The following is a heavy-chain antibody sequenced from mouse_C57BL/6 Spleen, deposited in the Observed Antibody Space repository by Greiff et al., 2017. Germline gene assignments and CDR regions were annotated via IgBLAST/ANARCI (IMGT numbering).Heavy chain of an antibody. CDR2: IDPSDSYT. CDR1: GYTFTSYW. D-gene: IGHD2-4*01. Sequence: VQLQQPGAELVRPGTSVKLSCKASGYTFTSYWMHWVKQRPGQGLEWIGVIDPSDSYTNYNQKFKGKATLTVDTSSSTAYMQLSSLTSEDSAVYYCARDYDYGWFAYWGQGTLVTVSA. CDR3: ARDYDYGWFAY. V-gene: IGHV1-59*01. J-gene: IGHJ3*01.